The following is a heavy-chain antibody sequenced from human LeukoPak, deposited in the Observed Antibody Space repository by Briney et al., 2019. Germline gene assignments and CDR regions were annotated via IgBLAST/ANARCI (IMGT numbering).Heavy chain of an antibody. D-gene: IGHD1-26*01. Sequence: GGALRLSCAASGFTFSSYWMSWVRQAPGKGLEWVGNIRQDGREKKNVDSVKGRFSISRDNAKISVCLQMDSLRAEDTAMYYCARFSRIESGYWGQGTLVTVSA. CDR3: ARFSRIESGY. CDR1: GFTFSSYW. CDR2: IRQDGREK. V-gene: IGHV3-7*05. J-gene: IGHJ4*02.